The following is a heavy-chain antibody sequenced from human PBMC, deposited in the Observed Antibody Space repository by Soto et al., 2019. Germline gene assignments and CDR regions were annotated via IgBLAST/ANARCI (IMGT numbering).Heavy chain of an antibody. CDR3: ARLPWLGYYYYMDV. CDR1: GGSISSSSYY. CDR2: IYYSGST. J-gene: IGHJ6*03. Sequence: SETLSLTCTVSGGSISSSSYYWGWIRQPPGKGLEWIGTIYYSGSTYYNPSLKSRVTISVDTSKNQFSLKLSSVTAADTAVYYCARLPWLGYYYYMDVWGKGTTVTVSS. D-gene: IGHD5-12*01. V-gene: IGHV4-39*01.